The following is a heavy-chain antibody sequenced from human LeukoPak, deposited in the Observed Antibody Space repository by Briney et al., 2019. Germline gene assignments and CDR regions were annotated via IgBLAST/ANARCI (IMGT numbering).Heavy chain of an antibody. V-gene: IGHV3-7*01. Sequence: GGSLRLSCAASGFTFSSYWMSWVRQAPGKGLEWVANIKQDGSEKYYVDSVKGRFTISRDNAKNSLYLQMNSLRAEDTAVYYCARDRGEGYYGSGRSDVWGQGTTVTVSS. J-gene: IGHJ6*02. CDR1: GFTFSSYW. CDR3: ARDRGEGYYGSGRSDV. CDR2: IKQDGSEK. D-gene: IGHD3-10*01.